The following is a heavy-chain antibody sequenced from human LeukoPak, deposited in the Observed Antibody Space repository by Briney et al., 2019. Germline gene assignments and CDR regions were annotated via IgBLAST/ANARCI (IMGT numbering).Heavy chain of an antibody. CDR2: IIPIFGTA. CDR3: ARFSYYYGSGSYYFNSGFDY. V-gene: IGHV1-69*06. Sequence: ASVKVSCKASGGTFSSYAISWVRQAPGQGLEWMGGIIPIFGTANYAQKFQGRVTITADKSTSTAYMELSSLRSEDTAVYYCARFSYYYGSGSYYFNSGFDYWAREPWSPSPQ. D-gene: IGHD3-10*01. J-gene: IGHJ4*02. CDR1: GGTFSSYA.